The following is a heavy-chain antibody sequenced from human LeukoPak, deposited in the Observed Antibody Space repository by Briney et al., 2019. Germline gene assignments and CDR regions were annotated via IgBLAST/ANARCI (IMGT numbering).Heavy chain of an antibody. J-gene: IGHJ3*02. V-gene: IGHV1-69*10. CDR3: ATGAGIQVWFGAFDI. D-gene: IGHD5-18*01. CDR2: FIPILDTA. Sequence: ASEKVSCKASGGTFSDYALNWVRQAPGQGLEWMGVFIPILDTANSTQKFQGRLTITADISTNTVYMELSSLRFDDTAVYFCATGAGIQVWFGAFDIWGQGTMVTVSS. CDR1: GGTFSDYA.